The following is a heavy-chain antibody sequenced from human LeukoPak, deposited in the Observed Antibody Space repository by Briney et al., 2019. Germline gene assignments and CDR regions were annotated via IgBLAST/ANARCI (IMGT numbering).Heavy chain of an antibody. CDR2: INPSGGST. CDR1: GYTFTTYH. J-gene: IGHJ4*02. V-gene: IGHV1-46*01. CDR3: ARDPRARASSSWYDY. D-gene: IGHD6-13*01. Sequence: GASVKVSCKASGYTFTTYHIHWVRQAPGQGLEWMGLINPSGGSTTSAQKFQGRVTITADESTSTAYMELSSLRSEDTAVYYCARDPRARASSSWYDYWGQGTLVTVSS.